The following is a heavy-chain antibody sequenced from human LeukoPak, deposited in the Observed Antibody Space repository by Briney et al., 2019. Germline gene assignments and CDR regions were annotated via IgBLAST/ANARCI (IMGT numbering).Heavy chain of an antibody. CDR3: ARGDSSSWYPLNYYYYGMDV. J-gene: IGHJ6*02. V-gene: IGHV4-59*01. D-gene: IGHD6-13*01. Sequence: PSETLSLTCTVSGGSISTYYWNWIRQPPGKGLEWIGYIYHSGSTNYNPSLQSRVTISVDTSKNQFSLNLNSVTAADTAVYYCARGDSSSWYPLNYYYYGMDVWGQGTTVTVSS. CDR2: IYHSGST. CDR1: GGSISTYY.